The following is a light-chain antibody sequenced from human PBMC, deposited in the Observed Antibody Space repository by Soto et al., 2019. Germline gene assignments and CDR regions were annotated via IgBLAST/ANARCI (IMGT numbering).Light chain of an antibody. CDR3: SSYTSSSTVV. J-gene: IGLJ2*01. CDR2: EVS. CDR1: SSDVGGYNY. Sequence: QSAMTQPASVSGSPGQSITISCTGTSSDVGGYNYVSWYQQHPGKAPKLMIYEVSNRPSGVSNRFSGSKSGNTASLTISGLQAEDEADYYCSSYTSSSTVVFGGGTKGTFL. V-gene: IGLV2-14*01.